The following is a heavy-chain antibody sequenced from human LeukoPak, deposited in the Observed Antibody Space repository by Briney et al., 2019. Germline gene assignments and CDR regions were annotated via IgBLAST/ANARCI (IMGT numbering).Heavy chain of an antibody. V-gene: IGHV4-39*01. Sequence: SETLSLTCTVFGGSISSSDYLWAWLRQPPGKGVELIGNIRYPGSTYYNPSLQSRVTISVDTSKNQFSLKLSSVTAADTAVYYCLRSHGAHWGQGTLVTVSS. D-gene: IGHD3-10*01. J-gene: IGHJ4*02. CDR3: LRSHGAH. CDR2: IRYPGST. CDR1: GGSISSSDYL.